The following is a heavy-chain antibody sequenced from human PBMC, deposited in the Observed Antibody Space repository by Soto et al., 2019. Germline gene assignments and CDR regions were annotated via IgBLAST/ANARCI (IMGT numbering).Heavy chain of an antibody. D-gene: IGHD3-9*01. Sequence: QVQLVQSGAEVKKPGCSVKVSCKASGGTFSSYAISWVRQAPGQGLEWMGGIIPIFGTANYAQRFQGRVTITADEYTSTAYMELSSLRSEDTAVYYCARGPVLRYRWYYFDYWRQGTLVTVSS. CDR2: IIPIFGTA. J-gene: IGHJ4*02. V-gene: IGHV1-69*01. CDR1: GGTFSSYA. CDR3: ARGPVLRYRWYYFDY.